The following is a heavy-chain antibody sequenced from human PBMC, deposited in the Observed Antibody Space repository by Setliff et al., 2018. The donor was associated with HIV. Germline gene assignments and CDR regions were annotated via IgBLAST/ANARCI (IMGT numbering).Heavy chain of an antibody. J-gene: IGHJ3*02. CDR2: LSSVGTI. CDR3: ARDRRYYDSRQPWEFDI. D-gene: IGHD3-22*01. CDR1: GFTFSTYS. Sequence: LSLSCAASGFTFSTYSMNWVRQAPGKGLAWVSYLSSVGTIYYADSVKGRFTISRDNATNSLYLQMDSLRDEDTGLYYCARDRRYYDSRQPWEFDIWGQGTMVTVSS. V-gene: IGHV3-48*02.